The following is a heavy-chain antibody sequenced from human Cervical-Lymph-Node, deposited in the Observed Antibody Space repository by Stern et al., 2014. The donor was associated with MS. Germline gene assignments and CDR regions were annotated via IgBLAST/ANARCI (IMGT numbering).Heavy chain of an antibody. V-gene: IGHV3-30*01. CDR1: GFTFSSYA. Sequence: DQLVESGGGVVQPGRSLRLSCAASGFTFSSYAMHWVRQAPGKGLEWVAVISYDGSNKYYADSVKGRFTISRDNSKNTLYLQMNSLRAEDTAVYYCARGARSSRDPFDPWGQGTLVTVSS. J-gene: IGHJ5*02. CDR2: ISYDGSNK. CDR3: ARGARSSRDPFDP. D-gene: IGHD2-2*01.